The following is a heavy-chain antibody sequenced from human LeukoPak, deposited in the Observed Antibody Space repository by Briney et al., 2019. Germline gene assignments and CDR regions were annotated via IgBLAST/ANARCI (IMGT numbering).Heavy chain of an antibody. CDR2: ISSDGTNK. V-gene: IGHV3-30-3*01. D-gene: IGHD6-19*01. J-gene: IGHJ6*02. CDR1: GFTFRTYA. Sequence: PGRSLRLSCAASGFTFRTYAMHWVRQAPGKGLEWVAVISSDGTNKYYADSVKGRFTISRDNSENTLHLQMNSLRPEDTAMHFCAREVAVYGTENGAFNVWGLGTTVTVSS. CDR3: AREVAVYGTENGAFNV.